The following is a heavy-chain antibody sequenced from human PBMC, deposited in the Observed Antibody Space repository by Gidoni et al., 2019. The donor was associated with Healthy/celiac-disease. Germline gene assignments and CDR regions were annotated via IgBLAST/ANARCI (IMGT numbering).Heavy chain of an antibody. CDR3: ARGSYCTNGVCYEIRSGMDV. V-gene: IGHV1-69*09. CDR1: GGTFSSYA. CDR2: IIPILGIA. D-gene: IGHD2-8*01. Sequence: QVQLVQSGAEVKKPGSSVKVSCKASGGTFSSYAISWVRQAPGQGLEWMGRIIPILGIANYAQKFQGRVTITADKSTSTAYMELSSLRSEDTAVYYCARGSYCTNGVCYEIRSGMDVWGQGTTVTVSS. J-gene: IGHJ6*02.